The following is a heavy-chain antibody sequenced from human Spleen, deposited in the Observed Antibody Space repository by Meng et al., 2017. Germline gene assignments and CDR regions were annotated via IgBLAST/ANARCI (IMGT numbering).Heavy chain of an antibody. CDR2: ISYDGSNK. J-gene: IGHJ4*02. D-gene: IGHD6-19*01. Sequence: GGSLRLSCAASGFTFSNYAMHWVRQAPGKGLEWVAVISYDGSNKYYADSVKGRFTISRDNSKNTLYLQMNSLRAEDTAVYYCARDREAVAGAYYFDYWGQGTLVTVSS. V-gene: IGHV3-30*04. CDR3: ARDREAVAGAYYFDY. CDR1: GFTFSNYA.